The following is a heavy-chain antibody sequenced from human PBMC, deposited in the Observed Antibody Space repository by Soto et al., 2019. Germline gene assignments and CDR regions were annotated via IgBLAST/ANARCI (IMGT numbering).Heavy chain of an antibody. CDR1: GGSISTYY. CDR3: ASDRSSGRDQGYCMDV. D-gene: IGHD6-19*01. V-gene: IGHV4-59*01. CDR2: IYYSGST. Sequence: PSETLSLACSVSGGSISTYYWSLIRQPPGKGMEWIGYIYYSGSTSYNPSLKSRVTISVDTSKNQFSLKLRSVAAAYTAVYYCASDRSSGRDQGYCMDVWGQGTTLNVS. J-gene: IGHJ6*02.